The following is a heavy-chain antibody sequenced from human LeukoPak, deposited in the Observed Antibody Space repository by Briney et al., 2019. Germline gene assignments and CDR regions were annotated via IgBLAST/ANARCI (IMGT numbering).Heavy chain of an antibody. Sequence: GASVKVSCKASGGTFSSYAISWVRQAPGQGLEWMGGIIPIFGTANYAQKFQGRVTITADESTSTAYMELSSLRSEDTAVYYCARYRELYYPNWLDPWGQGTLVTVSS. V-gene: IGHV1-69*13. D-gene: IGHD1-7*01. CDR3: ARYRELYYPNWLDP. CDR2: IIPIFGTA. J-gene: IGHJ5*02. CDR1: GGTFSSYA.